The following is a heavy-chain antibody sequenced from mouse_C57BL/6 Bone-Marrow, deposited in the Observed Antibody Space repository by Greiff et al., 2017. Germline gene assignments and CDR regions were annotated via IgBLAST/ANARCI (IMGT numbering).Heavy chain of an antibody. CDR2: IYPGDGDT. Sequence: VQVVESGPELVKPGASVKISCKASGYAFSSSWMNWVKQRPGKGLEWIGRIYPGDGDTNYNGKFKGKATLTADKSSRTAYMQLSSLTSEYAAVYFCARGGDDYGYFDVWGTGTTVTVSS. J-gene: IGHJ1*03. D-gene: IGHD2-4*01. CDR1: GYAFSSSW. CDR3: ARGGDDYGYFDV. V-gene: IGHV1-82*01.